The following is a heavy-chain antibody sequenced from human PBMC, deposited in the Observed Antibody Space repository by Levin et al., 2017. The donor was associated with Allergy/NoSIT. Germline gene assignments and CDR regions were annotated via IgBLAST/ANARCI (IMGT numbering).Heavy chain of an antibody. CDR1: GFVVTRNH. CDR2: TYSGGAT. D-gene: IGHD3-9*01. J-gene: IGHJ4*02. Sequence: GGSLRLSCAASGFVVTRNHMSWVRQAPGKGLEWLSVTYSGGATYYRDSVKGRFTISRDNFKNTLYLQMNSLRAEDTAIYYCARDNYDTPGELDFWGQVTLVTVS. V-gene: IGHV3-53*01. CDR3: ARDNYDTPGELDF.